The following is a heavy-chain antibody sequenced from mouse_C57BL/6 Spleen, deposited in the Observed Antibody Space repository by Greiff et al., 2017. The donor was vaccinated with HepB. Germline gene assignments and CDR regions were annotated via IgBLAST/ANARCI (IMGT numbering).Heavy chain of an antibody. J-gene: IGHJ2*01. Sequence: QVQLKQPGAELVKPGASVKLSCKASGYTFTSYWMQWVKQRPGQGLEWIGEIDPSDSYTNYNQKFKGKATLTVDTSSSTAYMQLSSLTSEDSAVYYCARRGGHWGQGTTLTVSS. CDR2: IDPSDSYT. D-gene: IGHD1-1*02. CDR1: GYTFTSYW. V-gene: IGHV1-50*01. CDR3: ARRGGH.